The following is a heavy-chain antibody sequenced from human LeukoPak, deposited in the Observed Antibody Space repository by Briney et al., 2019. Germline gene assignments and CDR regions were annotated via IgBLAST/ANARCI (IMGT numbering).Heavy chain of an antibody. Sequence: GGSLRLSCAASGFTFSNYGIHWVRQAPGKGLEWVAVIWSDGINKYYVDSVKGRFTISRDNSKNTLYLQMNSLRADDTAVYYCARSTYSSSSYYFEYWGQGSLVTVSS. J-gene: IGHJ4*02. CDR3: ARSTYSSSSYYFEY. D-gene: IGHD6-13*01. V-gene: IGHV3-33*01. CDR2: IWSDGINK. CDR1: GFTFSNYG.